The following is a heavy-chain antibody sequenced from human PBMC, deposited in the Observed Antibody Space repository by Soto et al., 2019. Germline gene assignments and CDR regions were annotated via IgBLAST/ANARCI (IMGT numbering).Heavy chain of an antibody. J-gene: IGHJ5*02. Sequence: NPSETLSLTCTASGGSISSYYWSWIRQPAGKGLEWIGRIYTSGSTNYNPSLKSRVTMSVDTSKNQFSLKLSSVTAADTAVYYCARAVGYCSSTSCYTWFDPWGQGTLVTVSS. CDR2: IYTSGST. CDR1: GGSISSYY. V-gene: IGHV4-4*07. D-gene: IGHD2-2*02. CDR3: ARAVGYCSSTSCYTWFDP.